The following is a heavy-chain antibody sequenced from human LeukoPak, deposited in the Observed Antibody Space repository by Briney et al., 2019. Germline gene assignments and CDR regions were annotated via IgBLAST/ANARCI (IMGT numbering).Heavy chain of an antibody. CDR1: GFTCSSYA. CDR2: ISYNGSNK. D-gene: IGHD4-17*01. J-gene: IGHJ2*01. V-gene: IGHV3-30*04. Sequence: PGGPLRLSCAASGFTCSSYAMHWVRRAPAKGLVGVAVISYNGSNKYYADSVKGRFTISRDNSKNTLYLQMNGVRAEDTAVYYCARDWDYGDSFWGRGTLVTVSS. CDR3: ARDWDYGDSF.